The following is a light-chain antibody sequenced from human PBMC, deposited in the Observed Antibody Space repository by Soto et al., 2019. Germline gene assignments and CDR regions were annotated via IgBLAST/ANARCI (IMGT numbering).Light chain of an antibody. CDR1: SSNIGAGYE. J-gene: IGLJ1*01. Sequence: QAVVTQPPSVSEAPGQRVTISCTGSSSNIGAGYEAHWYQQVPGTAPKLLIYENNNRPSGVPDRFSGFNSGTSASLAITGLQAEDEAEYYCQSYDSSLSGYVFGTGTKVTVL. V-gene: IGLV1-40*01. CDR3: QSYDSSLSGYV. CDR2: ENN.